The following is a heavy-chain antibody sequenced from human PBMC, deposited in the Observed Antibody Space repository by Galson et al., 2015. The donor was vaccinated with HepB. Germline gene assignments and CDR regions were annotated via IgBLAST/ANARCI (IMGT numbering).Heavy chain of an antibody. D-gene: IGHD4-17*01. Sequence: SVKVSCKASGGTFSSYAISWVRQAPGQGLEWMGGIIPIFGTANYAQKFQGRVTITADESTSTAYMELSSLRSDDTAVYYCARGPPFYGDYVSYMDVWGKGTTVTVSS. CDR1: GGTFSSYA. CDR3: ARGPPFYGDYVSYMDV. CDR2: IIPIFGTA. J-gene: IGHJ6*03. V-gene: IGHV1-69*13.